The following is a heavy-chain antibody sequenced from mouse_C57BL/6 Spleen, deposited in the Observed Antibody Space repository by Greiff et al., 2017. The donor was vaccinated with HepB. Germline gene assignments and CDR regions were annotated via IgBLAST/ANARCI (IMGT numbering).Heavy chain of an antibody. CDR3: ARSPYYGSSYGFAY. J-gene: IGHJ3*01. CDR2: IHPNSGST. V-gene: IGHV1-64*01. CDR1: GYTFTSYW. Sequence: QVQLQQPGAELVKPGASVKLSCKASGYTFTSYWMHWVKQRPGQGLEWIGMIHPNSGSTNYNEKFKSKATLTAEKSSSTAYMQLSSLTSEDSAVYFCARSPYYGSSYGFAYWGQGTLVTVSA. D-gene: IGHD1-1*01.